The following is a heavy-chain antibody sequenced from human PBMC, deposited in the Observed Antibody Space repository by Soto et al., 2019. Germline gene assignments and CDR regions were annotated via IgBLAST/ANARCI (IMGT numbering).Heavy chain of an antibody. V-gene: IGHV3-21*01. CDR2: MTTNSDI. D-gene: IGHD2-15*01. CDR1: GFTFTSYS. J-gene: IGHJ6*02. CDR3: ARDCSGGSCYPGMDV. Sequence: PGGSLRLSCAASGFTFTSYSIHWVRQAPGRGLEWVSAMTTNSDIYYADSVKGRFTISRDNAKSSVYLQINSLRAEDTAVYFCARDCSGGSCYPGMDVWGQGTTVTVSS.